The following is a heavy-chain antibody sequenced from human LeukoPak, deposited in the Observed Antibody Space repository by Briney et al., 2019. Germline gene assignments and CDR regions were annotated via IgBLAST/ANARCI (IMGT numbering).Heavy chain of an antibody. CDR2: ISWDGGST. Sequence: GGSLRLSCAASGFTFDDYTMRWVRQAPGKGLEWVSLISWDGGSTYYADSVKGRFTISRDNSKNSLYLQMNSLGTEDTALYYCAKGRYDSSGYYFDYWGQGTLVTVSS. CDR3: AKGRYDSSGYYFDY. D-gene: IGHD3-22*01. J-gene: IGHJ4*02. CDR1: GFTFDDYT. V-gene: IGHV3-43*01.